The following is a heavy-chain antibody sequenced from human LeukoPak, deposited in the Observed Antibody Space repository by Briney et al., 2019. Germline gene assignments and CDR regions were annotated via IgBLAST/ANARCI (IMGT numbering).Heavy chain of an antibody. V-gene: IGHV3-23*01. CDR1: QFTFSNYA. CDR2: ISGSGNTT. D-gene: IGHD2-15*01. CDR3: AKGPAPYCSGGSCYSPHWYFDL. J-gene: IGHJ2*01. Sequence: GGSLRLSCAASQFTFSNYAMSWVRQAPGKGLEWVSAISGSGNTTYFGDSVTGRFAISRDNPKNTVYLQMNSLSAEDTAVYYCAKGPAPYCSGGSCYSPHWYFDLWGRGTLVTVSS.